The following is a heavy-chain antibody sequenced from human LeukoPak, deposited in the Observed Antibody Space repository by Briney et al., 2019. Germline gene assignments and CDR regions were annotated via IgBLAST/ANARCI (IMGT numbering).Heavy chain of an antibody. V-gene: IGHV4-38-2*01. J-gene: IGHJ3*02. CDR1: GYSISSGYY. CDR2: IYHSGST. Sequence: SGTLSLTCSVSGYSISSGYYWGWIRQPPGKGLEWIGSIYHSGSTYYNPSLKSRVTTSVDTSKNQFSLKLSSVTAADTAVYYCARLWRYAFDIWGQGTMVTVSS. CDR3: ARLWRYAFDI. D-gene: IGHD1-1*01.